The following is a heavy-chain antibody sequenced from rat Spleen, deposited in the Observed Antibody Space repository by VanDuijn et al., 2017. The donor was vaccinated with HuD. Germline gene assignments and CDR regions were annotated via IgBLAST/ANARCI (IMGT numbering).Heavy chain of an antibody. V-gene: IGHV5-25*01. J-gene: IGHJ2*01. CDR2: ISPSGGTT. CDR3: ARLNYGGYIEEFDY. Sequence: EVQLVESGGGLVQPGRSLKLSCTASGFSFSNYDMTWVRQAPTKGLEWVASISPSGGTTYYRDSVKGRFTVSRDNAKSTLYLQMDSLRSEDTATYYGARLNYGGYIEEFDYWGQGVMVTVSS. D-gene: IGHD1-11*01. CDR1: GFSFSNYD.